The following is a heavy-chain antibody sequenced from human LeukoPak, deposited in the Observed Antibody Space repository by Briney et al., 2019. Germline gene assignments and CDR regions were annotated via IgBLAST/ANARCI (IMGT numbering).Heavy chain of an antibody. J-gene: IGHJ4*02. Sequence: SQTLSLTCTVSGGSISSGGYCWSWIRQPAGKGLEWVGHIYTSGSTNYNPSLKGRVTISVDTSKNQFSLKLSSVTATDTAVYYCARRHGLHMRFGELSSFDYWGQGTLVTVSS. CDR1: GGSISSGGYC. CDR3: ARRHGLHMRFGELSSFDY. CDR2: IYTSGST. D-gene: IGHD3-10*01. V-gene: IGHV4-61*09.